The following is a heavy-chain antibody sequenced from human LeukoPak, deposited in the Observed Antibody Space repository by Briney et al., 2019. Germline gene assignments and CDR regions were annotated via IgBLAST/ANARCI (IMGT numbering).Heavy chain of an antibody. CDR2: VYYSGST. V-gene: IGHV4-59*01. Sequence: PSETLSLTCTVCGVSMNDYYWTWIRQSPEKGPEWIGYVYYSGSTNYNPSLKSRVTISIDTSKNQFSLRLTSMTAADTAVYFCARDRGDTRFFDFWGRGTLVTVSS. J-gene: IGHJ4*02. CDR3: ARDRGDTRFFDF. D-gene: IGHD2-21*02. CDR1: GVSMNDYY.